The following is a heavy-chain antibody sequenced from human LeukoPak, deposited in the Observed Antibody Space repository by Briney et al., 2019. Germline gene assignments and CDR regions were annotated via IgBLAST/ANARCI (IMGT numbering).Heavy chain of an antibody. D-gene: IGHD2-2*01. CDR3: TRLEYQPIYAMDV. J-gene: IGHJ6*02. V-gene: IGHV3-7*03. Sequence: GGSLSLSCAASGFTFSSYWMSWVRPAPGKGLEWVANIKQDGGEKYNVDSVKGRFTISRDNANNSLYLQMNSLKTEDTAMYYCTRLEYQPIYAMDVWGQGTTVTVSS. CDR2: IKQDGGEK. CDR1: GFTFSSYW.